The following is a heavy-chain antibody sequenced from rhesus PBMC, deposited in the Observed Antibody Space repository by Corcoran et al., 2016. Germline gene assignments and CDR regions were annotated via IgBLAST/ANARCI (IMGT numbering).Heavy chain of an antibody. CDR3: ARRLDRARFDY. J-gene: IGHJ4*01. Sequence: QVQLQESGPGLVKPSETLSLTCAVSGYSISSGYFWGCIRLPPGKGLEYIGYISGSRGSTYYNPSLKSRVTISKDTSKNQCSLMLTSVTAADTAVYYCARRLDRARFDYWGQGVLVTVSS. CDR1: GYSISSGYF. CDR2: ISGSRGST. V-gene: IGHV4-99*01.